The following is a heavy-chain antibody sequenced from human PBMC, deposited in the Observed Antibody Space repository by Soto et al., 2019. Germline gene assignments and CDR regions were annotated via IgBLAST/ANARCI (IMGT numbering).Heavy chain of an antibody. CDR1: GGTFSSYA. D-gene: IGHD6-19*01. Sequence: GGSVKVSCKASGGTFSSYAISWVRQAPGQGLEWMGGIIPIFGTANYAQKFQGRVTITADKSTSTAYMELSSLRSEDTAVYYCARDLAVAGPVGYWGQGTLVTVSS. J-gene: IGHJ4*02. CDR3: ARDLAVAGPVGY. CDR2: IIPIFGTA. V-gene: IGHV1-69*06.